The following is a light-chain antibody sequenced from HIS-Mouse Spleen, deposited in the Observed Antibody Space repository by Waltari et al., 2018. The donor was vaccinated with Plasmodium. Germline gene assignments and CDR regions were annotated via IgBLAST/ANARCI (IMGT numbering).Light chain of an antibody. CDR3: SSYAGSNNLV. J-gene: IGLJ2*01. CDR2: EGS. V-gene: IGLV2-8*01. Sequence: QSALTQPPSASGSPGQSVTISCPGPSSHVGGYHYFSWYQQHPAKAPKLMIYEGSKRPSGVPDRFPGSKSGNTASLTVSGLQAEDEADYYCSSYAGSNNLVFGGGTKLTVL. CDR1: SSHVGGYHY.